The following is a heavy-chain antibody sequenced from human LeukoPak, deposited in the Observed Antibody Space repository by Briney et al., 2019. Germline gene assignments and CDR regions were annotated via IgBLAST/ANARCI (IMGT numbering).Heavy chain of an antibody. D-gene: IGHD3-3*01. CDR1: GYTFTSYY. J-gene: IGHJ4*02. CDR2: INPSGGST. Sequence: ASVKVSCKASGYTFTSYYMHWVRQAPGQGLEWMGIINPSGGSTSYAQKFQGRVTMTRDTSTSTVYMELSSLRSEDTAVYYCATRGAPRFLEWLFFDYWGQGTLVTVSS. CDR3: ATRGAPRFLEWLFFDY. V-gene: IGHV1-46*01.